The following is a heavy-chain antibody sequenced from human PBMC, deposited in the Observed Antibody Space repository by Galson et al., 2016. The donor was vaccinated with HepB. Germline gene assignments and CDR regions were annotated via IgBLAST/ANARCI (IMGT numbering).Heavy chain of an antibody. CDR1: GYIFTELS. J-gene: IGHJ4*02. V-gene: IGHV1-24*01. CDR2: FDPEDGQM. D-gene: IGHD3/OR15-3a*01. Sequence: SVKVSCKVSGYIFTELSMQWVRQAPGKGLEWMGGFDPEDGQMIYAQKFQGRVTMTEDTSTDTVFMELSSLSSEDTAVYYCATDIMVVRPFAPTGSKYWGPGTLVVVTS. CDR3: ATDIMVVRPFAPTGSKY.